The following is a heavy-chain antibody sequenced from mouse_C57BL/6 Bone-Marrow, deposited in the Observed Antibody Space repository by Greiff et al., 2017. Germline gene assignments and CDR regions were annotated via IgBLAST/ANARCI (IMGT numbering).Heavy chain of an antibody. CDR2: IDPENGDT. J-gene: IGHJ2*01. Sequence: EVQVVESGAELVRPGASVKLSCTASGFNIKDDYMHWVKQRPEQGLEWIGWIDPENGDTEYASQFQGQATISADTSSNTAYLQLSSLPSEDTAVYYCTAIYYDYDRGYYFDYWGQGTTLTVSS. CDR1: GFNIKDDY. D-gene: IGHD2-4*01. V-gene: IGHV14-4*01. CDR3: TAIYYDYDRGYYFDY.